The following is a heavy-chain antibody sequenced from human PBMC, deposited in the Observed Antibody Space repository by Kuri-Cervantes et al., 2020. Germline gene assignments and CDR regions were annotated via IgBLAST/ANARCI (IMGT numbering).Heavy chain of an antibody. V-gene: IGHV3-30*14. Sequence: GGSLRLSCAASGFTFSSYAMHWVRQAPGKGLEWVAVISYDGSNKYYADSVKGRFTISRDNSKNTLYLQMNSLRAEDTAVYYCARDHRKSGSYYYYGMDVWGKGTTVTVSS. D-gene: IGHD1-26*01. CDR1: GFTFSSYA. CDR3: ARDHRKSGSYYYYGMDV. J-gene: IGHJ6*04. CDR2: ISYDGSNK.